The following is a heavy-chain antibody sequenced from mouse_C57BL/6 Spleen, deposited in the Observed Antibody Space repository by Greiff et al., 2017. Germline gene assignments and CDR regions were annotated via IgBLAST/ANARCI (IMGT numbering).Heavy chain of an antibody. D-gene: IGHD1-1*01. J-gene: IGHJ1*03. CDR1: GYTFTSYW. CDR3: ARLDYYGSSYRYFDV. V-gene: IGHV1-52*01. Sequence: QVQLKQPGAELVRPGSSVKLSCKASGYTFTSYWMHWVKQRPIQGLEWIGNIDPSDSETHYNQKFKDKATLTVDKSSSTAYMQLSSLTSEDSAVYYCARLDYYGSSYRYFDVWGTGTTVTVSS. CDR2: IDPSDSET.